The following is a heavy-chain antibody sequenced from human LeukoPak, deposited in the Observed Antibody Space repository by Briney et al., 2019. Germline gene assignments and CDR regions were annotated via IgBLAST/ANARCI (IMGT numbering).Heavy chain of an antibody. CDR1: GYTFTGYY. D-gene: IGHD3-10*01. Sequence: ASVKVSCKASGYTFTGYYMHWVRQAPGQGLEWMGWINPNSGGTNYAQKFQGRVTMTRDTSISTAYMELSRLRSDDTAVYYCARDFYGSGSYYWFDPWGQGTLVTVSS. CDR3: ARDFYGSGSYYWFDP. J-gene: IGHJ5*02. CDR2: INPNSGGT. V-gene: IGHV1-2*02.